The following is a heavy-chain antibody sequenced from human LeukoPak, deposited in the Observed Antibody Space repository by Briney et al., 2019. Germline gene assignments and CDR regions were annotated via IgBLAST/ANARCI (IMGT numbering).Heavy chain of an antibody. D-gene: IGHD3-16*01. CDR1: GFTFTSYA. Sequence: GGSLRLSCAASGFTFTSYAMSWVRQAPGEGLEWVSAFSGCVGSTYYADSVKGRFTISTDNSKNTLYLQINSLRAEDTAVYYRAKDLMVSFGGVNLIPGGDYWGQGTLVTVSS. CDR3: AKDLMVSFGGVNLIPGGDY. CDR2: FSGCVGST. J-gene: IGHJ4*02. V-gene: IGHV3-23*01.